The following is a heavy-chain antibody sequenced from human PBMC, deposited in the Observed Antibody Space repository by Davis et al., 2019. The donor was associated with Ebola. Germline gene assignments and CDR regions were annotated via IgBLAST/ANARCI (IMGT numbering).Heavy chain of an antibody. CDR2: INPNSGGT. CDR1: GYTFTGYY. D-gene: IGHD6-13*01. V-gene: IGHV1-2*02. CDR3: AREGPLAAAGMKLGSMDV. Sequence: ASVKVSCKASGYTFTGYYMHWVRQAPGQGLEWMGWINPNSGGTNYAQKFQGRVTMTRDTSISTAYMELSRLRSEDTAVYYCAREGPLAAAGMKLGSMDVWGKGTTVTVSS. J-gene: IGHJ6*03.